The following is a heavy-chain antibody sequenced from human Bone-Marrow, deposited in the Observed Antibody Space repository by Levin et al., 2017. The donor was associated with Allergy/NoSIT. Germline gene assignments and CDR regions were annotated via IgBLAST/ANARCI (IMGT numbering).Heavy chain of an antibody. V-gene: IGHV3-48*02. CDR2: ISRSTSTI. J-gene: IGHJ4*02. D-gene: IGHD6-6*01. Sequence: GGSLRLSCAASGFIFSTYGMNWVRQAPGKGLEWVSYISRSTSTIYYADSVKGRFTISRDNAKNSLYLQMNSLRDEDTAIYYCAKKGDYSSSSSVGGSDFWGQGTLVTVSS. CDR1: GFIFSTYG. CDR3: AKKGDYSSSSSVGGSDF.